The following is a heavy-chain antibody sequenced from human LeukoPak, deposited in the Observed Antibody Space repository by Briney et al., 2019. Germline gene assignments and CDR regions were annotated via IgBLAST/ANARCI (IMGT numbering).Heavy chain of an antibody. D-gene: IGHD1-14*01. CDR1: GGTFSSYA. J-gene: IGHJ4*02. CDR3: ARVRLLKQNSNHPKRVFDY. CDR2: IIPIFGTA. Sequence: SVKVSCKASGGTFSSYAISWVRQAPGQGLEWMGGIIPIFGTANYAQKFQGRVTITADKSTSTAYMELSSLRSEDTAVYYCARVRLLKQNSNHPKRVFDYWGQGTLVTVSS. V-gene: IGHV1-69*06.